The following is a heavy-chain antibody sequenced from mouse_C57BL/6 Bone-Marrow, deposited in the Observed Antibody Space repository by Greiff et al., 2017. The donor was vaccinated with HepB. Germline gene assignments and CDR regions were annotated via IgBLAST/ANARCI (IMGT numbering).Heavy chain of an antibody. CDR3: AIGTAEDYFDY. V-gene: IGHV1-78*01. CDR2: IYPRDGST. D-gene: IGHD3-1*01. Sequence: QVQLQQSDAELVKPGASVKISCKVSGYTFTDHTIHWMKQRPEQGLEWIGYIYPRDGSTKYNEKFKGKTTLTADKSSSAAYMQLNILTSEDSAVYCCAIGTAEDYFDYWGQGTTLTVSS. CDR1: GYTFTDHT. J-gene: IGHJ2*01.